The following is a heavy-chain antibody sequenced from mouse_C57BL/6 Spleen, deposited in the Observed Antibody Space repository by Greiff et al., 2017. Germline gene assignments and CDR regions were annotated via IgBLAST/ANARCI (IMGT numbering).Heavy chain of an antibody. D-gene: IGHD1-1*01. CDR2: ISYDGSN. J-gene: IGHJ2*01. V-gene: IGHV3-6*01. CDR1: GYSITSGYY. Sequence: EVQLVESGPGLVKPSQSLSLTCSVTGYSITSGYYWNWIRQFPGNKLEWMGYISYDGSNNYNPSLKNRISITRDTSKNQFFLKLNSVTTEDTATYYCARDGGYYYGSSYGYWGQGTTLTVSS. CDR3: ARDGGYYYGSSYGY.